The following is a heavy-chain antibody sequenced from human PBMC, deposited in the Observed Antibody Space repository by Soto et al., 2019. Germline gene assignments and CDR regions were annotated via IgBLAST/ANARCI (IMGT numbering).Heavy chain of an antibody. CDR1: GDTFTTYD. CDR3: ARGRASGSYYLLDY. V-gene: IGHV1-8*01. CDR2: INPNSGNI. Sequence: ASVKVSCKASGDTFTTYDINGVRQATGHGLEWMGWINPNSGNIGYAQRFQGRVTMTRDTAIRTAYMEVSSLRSDDTAVYYCARGRASGSYYLLDYGGQGTLV. J-gene: IGHJ4*02. D-gene: IGHD3-10*01.